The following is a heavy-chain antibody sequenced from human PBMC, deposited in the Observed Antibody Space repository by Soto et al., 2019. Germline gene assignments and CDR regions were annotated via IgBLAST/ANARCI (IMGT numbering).Heavy chain of an antibody. J-gene: IGHJ4*02. D-gene: IGHD3-3*01. V-gene: IGHV1-18*01. CDR2: ITAFNGNT. CDR1: GYTFTDYG. Sequence: QVHLVQSGAEVEKPGASVKVSCKASGYTFTDYGISWVRQAPGQGLQWMGWITAFNGNTKYAQQFQSRVTITTDTSTSTAYMELRSLESDDTAVYYCARISQSDFWSGYYYFFDYWGQGTLVTVSS. CDR3: ARISQSDFWSGYYYFFDY.